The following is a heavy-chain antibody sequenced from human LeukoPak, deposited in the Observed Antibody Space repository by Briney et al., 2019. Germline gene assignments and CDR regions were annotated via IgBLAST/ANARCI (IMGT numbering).Heavy chain of an antibody. CDR2: INHSGST. D-gene: IGHD2-21*02. CDR1: GGSFSGYY. CDR3: ARVGASYGGNSRKYFQH. V-gene: IGHV4-34*01. Sequence: SETLSLTCAVYGGSFSGYYWSWIRQPPGKGLEWIGEINHSGSTNYNPSLKSRVTISIDTSKNQFSLKLSSVPAAHTAVYYCARVGASYGGNSRKYFQHWGQGTLVTVSS. J-gene: IGHJ1*01.